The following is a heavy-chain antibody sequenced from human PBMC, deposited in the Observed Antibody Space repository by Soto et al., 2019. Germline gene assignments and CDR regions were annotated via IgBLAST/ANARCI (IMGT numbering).Heavy chain of an antibody. J-gene: IGHJ5*02. CDR1: GYSFTSYW. CDR2: IYPSDSDT. V-gene: IGHV5-10-1*01. CDR3: ARHTDYGNYFPWFDP. D-gene: IGHD4-17*01. Sequence: GESLKISCKGSGYSFTSYWITWVRQMPGKGLEWMGRIYPSDSDTNYSPSFQGHVTISADKSISTAYLHWSSLRASDTAIYYCARHTDYGNYFPWFDPWGQGTLVTVSS.